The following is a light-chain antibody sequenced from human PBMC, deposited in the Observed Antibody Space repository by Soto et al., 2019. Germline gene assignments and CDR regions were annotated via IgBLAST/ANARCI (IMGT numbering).Light chain of an antibody. Sequence: DIQMTQSPSSLSASMGDRVTITCRASQTISTYLNWYQQKPGKAPDLLIYAASSLHSGVPSRFGGSGSGTDFTLTISSLQPEDFATYYCQQSYTTPLTFGGGTNLGIK. CDR3: QQSYTTPLT. CDR2: AAS. CDR1: QTISTY. V-gene: IGKV1-39*01. J-gene: IGKJ4*01.